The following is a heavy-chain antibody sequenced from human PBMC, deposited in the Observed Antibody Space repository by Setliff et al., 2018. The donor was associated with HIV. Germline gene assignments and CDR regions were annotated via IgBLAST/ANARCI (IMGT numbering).Heavy chain of an antibody. Sequence: GGSLRLSCAASGFIFSSSDMHWVRQAPGKGLEWVSAIGAGGDTYYPDSVRGRFSISRENAKNSLYLDMNTLRAEDTALYYCARSRSTRDAFDTWGQGTMVTVSS. D-gene: IGHD2-2*01. CDR3: ARSRSTRDAFDT. V-gene: IGHV3-13*01. J-gene: IGHJ3*02. CDR2: IGAGGDT. CDR1: GFIFSSSD.